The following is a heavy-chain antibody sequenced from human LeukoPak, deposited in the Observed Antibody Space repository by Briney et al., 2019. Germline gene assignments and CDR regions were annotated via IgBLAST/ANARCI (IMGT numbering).Heavy chain of an antibody. CDR1: GFTFSTYA. Sequence: GGSLRLASAASGFTFSTYAMSWVRPAPGKGPEWVSAISGSGISTSFADAVKGRFTISRDNSKNTLSLQMNSLRAEDTAVYYCAKAWSTATIGRYFDYWGQGTLVTVSS. CDR3: AKAWSTATIGRYFDY. J-gene: IGHJ4*02. V-gene: IGHV3-23*01. CDR2: ISGSGIST. D-gene: IGHD5-24*01.